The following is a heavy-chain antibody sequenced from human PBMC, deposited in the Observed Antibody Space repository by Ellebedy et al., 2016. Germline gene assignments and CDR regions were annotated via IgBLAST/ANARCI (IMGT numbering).Heavy chain of an antibody. CDR2: VHRSGNT. J-gene: IGHJ4*02. D-gene: IGHD4-23*01. CDR1: DGSMRSDDW. Sequence: GSLRLSCAVSDGSMRSDDWWTWVRQPPGRGLEWIGEVHRSGNTNYNLSLKSRVTISLDKSRNQFSLRLSSVTAADTAVYYCARNGGNSDFDAWGQGTLVTDSS. CDR3: ARNGGNSDFDA. V-gene: IGHV4-4*02.